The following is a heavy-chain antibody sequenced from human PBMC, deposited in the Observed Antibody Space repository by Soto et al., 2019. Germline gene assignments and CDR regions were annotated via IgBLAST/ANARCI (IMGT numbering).Heavy chain of an antibody. CDR1: GDTFSSYG. D-gene: IGHD6-19*01. Sequence: QVQLVQSGAEVKKPGSSVKVSCKSSGDTFSSYGISWVRQAPGQGLEFLGGIIPKFGTTNYAQKFRGRVTITADESTSTTYMEVSSLRSEETAVYYCARASGRGWYNWFDSWGQGTLVTVSS. J-gene: IGHJ5*01. CDR2: IIPKFGTT. CDR3: ARASGRGWYNWFDS. V-gene: IGHV1-69*01.